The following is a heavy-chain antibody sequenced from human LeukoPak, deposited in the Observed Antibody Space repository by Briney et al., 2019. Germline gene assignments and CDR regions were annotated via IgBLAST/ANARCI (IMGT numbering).Heavy chain of an antibody. V-gene: IGHV5-51*01. Sequence: GESLKISCKASGYSFSNNWIGWVRQMPGKGLEWMGIISPSSSETRYSPSFQGQVTISVDRSTNTAYLQWSSLKASDAAMYYCARLVSGSWAENFDFWGQGTLVTVSS. J-gene: IGHJ4*02. D-gene: IGHD6-13*01. CDR1: GYSFSNNW. CDR2: ISPSSSET. CDR3: ARLVSGSWAENFDF.